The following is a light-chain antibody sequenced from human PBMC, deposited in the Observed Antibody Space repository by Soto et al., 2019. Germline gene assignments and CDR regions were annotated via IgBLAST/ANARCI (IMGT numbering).Light chain of an antibody. CDR3: QQYNKWPLT. Sequence: EIVMTQSPATLSVSPGERATLSCRASQSVYSTLAWYQQKPGQAPRLLLYGASTRATGIPARFSGTGSATEFTLTISSLQSEYSAVYYCQQYNKWPLTFGGGTKVEIK. J-gene: IGKJ4*01. CDR1: QSVYST. CDR2: GAS. V-gene: IGKV3-15*01.